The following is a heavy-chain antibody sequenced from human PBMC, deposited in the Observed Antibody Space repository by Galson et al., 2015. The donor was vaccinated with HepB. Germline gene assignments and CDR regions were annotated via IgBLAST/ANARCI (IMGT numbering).Heavy chain of an antibody. J-gene: IGHJ4*02. CDR3: ARTSTDTAMAIDY. CDR1: GYTFTGYY. CDR2: INPNSGGT. D-gene: IGHD5-18*01. V-gene: IGHV1-2*04. Sequence: SVKVSCKASGYTFTGYYMHWVRQAPGQGLEWMGWINPNSGGTNYAQKFQGWVTMTRDTSISTAYMELSRLRSDDTAVYYCARTSTDTAMAIDYWGQGTLVTVSS.